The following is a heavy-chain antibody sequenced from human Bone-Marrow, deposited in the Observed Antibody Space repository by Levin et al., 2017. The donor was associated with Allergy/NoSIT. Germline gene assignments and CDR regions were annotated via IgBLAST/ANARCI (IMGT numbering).Heavy chain of an antibody. Sequence: GGSLRLSCAASGFTFSSYGMHWVRQAPGKGLEWVAVISYDGSNKYYADSVKGRFTISRDNSKNTLYLQMNSLRAEDTAVYYCAKDDTMVRGVSYYYYGMDVWGQGTTVTVSS. V-gene: IGHV3-30*18. CDR2: ISYDGSNK. J-gene: IGHJ6*02. CDR3: AKDDTMVRGVSYYYYGMDV. CDR1: GFTFSSYG. D-gene: IGHD3-10*01.